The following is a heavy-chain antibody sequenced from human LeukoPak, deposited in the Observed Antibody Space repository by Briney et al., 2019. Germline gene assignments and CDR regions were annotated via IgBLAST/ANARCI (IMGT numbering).Heavy chain of an antibody. CDR3: AKPEGGYAFNY. CDR2: IRYDGSNK. J-gene: IGHJ4*02. V-gene: IGHV3-30*02. Sequence: PGGSLRLSCAASGFTLSTSDMQWVRQAPGKGLEWVAFIRYDGSNKYYAASVKGRFTISRDNSKNTLYLQMNTLRAEDTAVYYCAKPEGGYAFNYWGQGTLATVSS. CDR1: GFTLSTSD. D-gene: IGHD2-8*01.